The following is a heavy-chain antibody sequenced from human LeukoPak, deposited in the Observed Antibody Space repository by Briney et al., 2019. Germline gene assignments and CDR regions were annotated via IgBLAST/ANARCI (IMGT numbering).Heavy chain of an antibody. Sequence: GESLKISCKGSGYSFTSYWIGWVRQMPGKGLEWMGIIYPGDSDTRYSPSFQGQATISADKSISTAYLQWSSLKASDTAMYYCARSLARYCSSTSCYRGVWFDPWGQGTLVTVSS. V-gene: IGHV5-51*01. J-gene: IGHJ5*02. CDR1: GYSFTSYW. CDR3: ARSLARYCSSTSCYRGVWFDP. D-gene: IGHD2-2*01. CDR2: IYPGDSDT.